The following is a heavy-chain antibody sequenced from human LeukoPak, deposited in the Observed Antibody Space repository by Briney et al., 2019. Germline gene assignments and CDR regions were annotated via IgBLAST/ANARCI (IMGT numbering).Heavy chain of an antibody. CDR3: ARDLGDSSGYYVDAFDL. J-gene: IGHJ3*01. D-gene: IGHD3-22*01. CDR2: ITPVSSYT. CDR1: GFAFSNCA. V-gene: IGHV3-21*01. Sequence: GGSLRLSCAASGFAFSNCAMNWVRQAPGKGLEWVSSITPVSSYTYYAESVKGRFTISRDNAKNSLYLQMNSLRAEDTAVYYCARDLGDSSGYYVDAFDLWGLGTLVTVSS.